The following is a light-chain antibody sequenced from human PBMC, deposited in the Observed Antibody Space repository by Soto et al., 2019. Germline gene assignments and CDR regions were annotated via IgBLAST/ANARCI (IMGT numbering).Light chain of an antibody. CDR2: DAP. J-gene: IGKJ4*01. V-gene: IGKV1-33*01. CDR1: QDISNY. CDR3: QQYDNLPLT. Sequence: DIQMNQYPSSLSASVGDRVTITCQASQDISNYLNCYQQKPGKAPKLLIYDAPNLETGVPSRFRGSGSGTDFTFTISSLQPADIGSYYCQQYDNLPLTFGGGTQVEIK.